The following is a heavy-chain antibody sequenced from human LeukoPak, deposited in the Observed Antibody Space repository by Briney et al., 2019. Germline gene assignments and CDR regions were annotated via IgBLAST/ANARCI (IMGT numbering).Heavy chain of an antibody. Sequence: PSETLSLTCTVSGGSISTYYWSWIRQSPGRTLEWIGHIYNGRNTKYNPSLTSRVTISVDTSKNQFSLRMTSVTAADTAIYYCAQTTGWPGFDFWGPGALVTVSS. V-gene: IGHV4-59*08. CDR1: GGSISTYY. J-gene: IGHJ4*02. CDR3: AQTTGWPGFDF. D-gene: IGHD6-19*01. CDR2: IYNGRNT.